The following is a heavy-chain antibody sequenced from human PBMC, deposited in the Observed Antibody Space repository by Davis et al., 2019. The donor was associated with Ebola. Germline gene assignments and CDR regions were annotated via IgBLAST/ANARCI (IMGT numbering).Heavy chain of an antibody. CDR2: IIPILGIA. V-gene: IGHV1-69*02. CDR3: AGFDYGDSPVYYYYGMDV. D-gene: IGHD4-17*01. J-gene: IGHJ6*02. CDR1: GGTFSSYT. Sequence: AASVKVSCKASGGTFSSYTISWVRQAPGQGLEWMGRIIPILGIANYAQKFQGRVTITADKSTSTAYMELSSLRSEDTAVYYCAGFDYGDSPVYYYYGMDVWGQGTTVTVSS.